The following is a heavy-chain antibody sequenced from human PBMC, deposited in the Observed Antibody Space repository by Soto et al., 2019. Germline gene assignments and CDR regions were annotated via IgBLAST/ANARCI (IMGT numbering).Heavy chain of an antibody. Sequence: GXSLKVSCEASAGTFSSYAISWVRQAPGQGLEWMGGIVPIFGTANYAQKFQGRVTITADESTSTAYMELSSLRSEDTAVYYCARPGTNHATTGTPYGMDVWGQGTTVTGSS. CDR3: ARPGTNHATTGTPYGMDV. CDR1: AGTFSSYA. D-gene: IGHD1-1*01. CDR2: IVPIFGTA. V-gene: IGHV1-69*13. J-gene: IGHJ6*02.